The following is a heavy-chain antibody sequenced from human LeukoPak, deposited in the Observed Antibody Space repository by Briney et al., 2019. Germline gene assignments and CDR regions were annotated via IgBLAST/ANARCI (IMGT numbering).Heavy chain of an antibody. CDR3: AEGRKLWLIEDAFVI. V-gene: IGHV3-33*06. CDR2: IWFDGNNK. J-gene: IGHJ3*02. D-gene: IGHD5-18*01. CDR1: GFTFSSYG. Sequence: GRSLRLSCAASGFTFSSYGMHWVRQAPGKGPEWVAVIWFDGNNKYYADSVKGRFTISRDNSKNMLYLEMNSLRADDTAVYYCAEGRKLWLIEDAFVIWGGGTMVTVSS.